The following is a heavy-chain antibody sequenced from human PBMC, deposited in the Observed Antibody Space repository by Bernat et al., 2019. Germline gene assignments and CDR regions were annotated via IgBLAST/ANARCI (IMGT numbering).Heavy chain of an antibody. D-gene: IGHD3-22*01. J-gene: IGHJ4*02. Sequence: QVQLVESGGGVVQPGRSLRLSCAASGFTFSSYGMHWVRQAPGKGLEWVAVIWYDGSNKYYADSVKGRFTISRDNSKNTLYLQMNSLRAEDTAVYYCARDMGEDNVDYYDSSGYLPWVWGQGTLVTVSS. CDR1: GFTFSSYG. V-gene: IGHV3-33*01. CDR2: IWYDGSNK. CDR3: ARDMGEDNVDYYDSSGYLPWV.